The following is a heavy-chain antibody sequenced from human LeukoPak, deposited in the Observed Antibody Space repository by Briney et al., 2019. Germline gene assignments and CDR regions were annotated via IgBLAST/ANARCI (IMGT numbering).Heavy chain of an antibody. Sequence: PGGSLRLSCAASGFTFSSYAMHWVRQAPGKGLEWVAVISYDGSNKYYADSVKGRFTISRDNSKNTLYLQMNSLRAEDTAVYYCAREGPLSSFGYWGQGTLVTVSS. D-gene: IGHD6-13*01. V-gene: IGHV3-30-3*01. CDR2: ISYDGSNK. CDR1: GFTFSSYA. J-gene: IGHJ4*02. CDR3: AREGPLSSFGY.